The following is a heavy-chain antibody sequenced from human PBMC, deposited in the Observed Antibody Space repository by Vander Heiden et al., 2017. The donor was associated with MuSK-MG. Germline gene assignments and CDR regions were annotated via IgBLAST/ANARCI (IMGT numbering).Heavy chain of an antibody. J-gene: IGHJ4*02. CDR3: ARGGDPRVGDY. V-gene: IGHV4-38-2*01. CDR2: IYHSGST. Sequence: QVQLQESGPGLVKPSETLSLTCAVSGYSISSGYYWGWIRQPPGKGLEWIGSIYHSGSTYDNPSLKSRVTISVDTAKNQFSLKLSSVTAADTAVYYGARGGDPRVGDYWGQGTLVTVSS. CDR1: GYSISSGYY. D-gene: IGHD2-21*02.